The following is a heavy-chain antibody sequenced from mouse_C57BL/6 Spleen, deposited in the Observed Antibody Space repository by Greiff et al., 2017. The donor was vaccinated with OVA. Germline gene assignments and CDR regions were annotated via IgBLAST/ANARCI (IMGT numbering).Heavy chain of an antibody. CDR3: ARWGYDYDEAY. CDR1: GYTFTSYW. V-gene: IGHV1-64*01. D-gene: IGHD2-4*01. J-gene: IGHJ3*01. Sequence: VQLQQSGAELVKPGASVKLSCKASGYTFTSYWMHWVKQRPGQGLEWIGMIHPNSGSTNYNEKFKSKATLTVDKSSSTAYMQLSSLTSEDSAVYYCARWGYDYDEAYWGQGTLVTVSA. CDR2: IHPNSGST.